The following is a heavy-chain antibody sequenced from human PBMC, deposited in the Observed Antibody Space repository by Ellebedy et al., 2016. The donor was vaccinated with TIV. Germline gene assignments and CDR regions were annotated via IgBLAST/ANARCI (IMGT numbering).Heavy chain of an antibody. D-gene: IGHD4-17*01. J-gene: IGHJ2*01. Sequence: SETLSLTCAVYGGSFSGYYWSWIRQPPGKGLEWIGYIYYSGSTNYNPSLKSRVTISVDTSKNQFSLKLSSVTAADTAVYYCARVEENDYGDYEWYFDLWGRGTLVTVSS. V-gene: IGHV4-59*01. CDR3: ARVEENDYGDYEWYFDL. CDR2: IYYSGST. CDR1: GGSFSGYY.